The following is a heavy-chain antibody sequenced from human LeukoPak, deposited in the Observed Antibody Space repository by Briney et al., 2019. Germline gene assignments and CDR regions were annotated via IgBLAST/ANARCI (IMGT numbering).Heavy chain of an antibody. Sequence: SVKVSCKASGGTFSSDAISWVRQATGQGLEWMGGIIPIFGTKEYAQKLQGRVTIPSDESTSTAYMELHTLTSDDTAVYFCARCGAGDYNNHHNPYYNYMDVCGKGTTVTV. CDR3: ARCGAGDYNNHHNPYYNYMDV. CDR1: GGTFSSDA. V-gene: IGHV1-69*13. J-gene: IGHJ6*03. D-gene: IGHD4-11*01. CDR2: IIPIFGTK.